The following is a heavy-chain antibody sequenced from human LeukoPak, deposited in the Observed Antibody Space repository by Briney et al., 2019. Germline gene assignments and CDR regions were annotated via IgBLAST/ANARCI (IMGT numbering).Heavy chain of an antibody. CDR3: ASTSSSWIDAFDI. Sequence: PSETLSLTCTVSGGSISSGSYYWSWIRQPAGKGLEWIGRIYTSGSTNYNPSLKSRVTISVDTSKNQFSLKLSSVTAADTAVYYCASTSSSWIDAFDIWGQGTMVTVSS. D-gene: IGHD6-13*01. CDR2: IYTSGST. J-gene: IGHJ3*02. V-gene: IGHV4-61*02. CDR1: GGSISSGSYY.